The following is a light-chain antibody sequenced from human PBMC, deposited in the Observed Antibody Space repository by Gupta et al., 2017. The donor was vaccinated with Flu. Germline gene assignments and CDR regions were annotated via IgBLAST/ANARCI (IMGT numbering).Light chain of an antibody. Sequence: NFMLTQPHSVSESPGKTVNIYCTRSTGSIASSYVQWYQQRPGSAPTTVIYEDTRRPSGVPDRFSGSVDSSSNSASLTISGLKTEDEADYYCQSYDTSRGVVFGGGTKLTV. CDR1: TGSIASSY. V-gene: IGLV6-57*03. CDR2: EDT. CDR3: QSYDTSRGVV. J-gene: IGLJ3*02.